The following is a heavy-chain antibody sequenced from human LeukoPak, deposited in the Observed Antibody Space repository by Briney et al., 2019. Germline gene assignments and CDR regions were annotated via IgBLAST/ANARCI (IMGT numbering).Heavy chain of an antibody. Sequence: GGSLRLSCAASGFTFSSYWMSWVRQAPGKGLEWVANIKQDGSEKYYVDSVKGRFTISRDNAKNSLYLQMNSLRAEDTAVYYCARARGEYCSSTSCYGPKFDYWGQGTLVTVSS. J-gene: IGHJ4*02. CDR1: GFTFSSYW. CDR2: IKQDGSEK. D-gene: IGHD2-2*01. CDR3: ARARGEYCSSTSCYGPKFDY. V-gene: IGHV3-7*01.